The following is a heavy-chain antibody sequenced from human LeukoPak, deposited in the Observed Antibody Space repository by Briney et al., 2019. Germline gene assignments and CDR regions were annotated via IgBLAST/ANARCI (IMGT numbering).Heavy chain of an antibody. V-gene: IGHV3-48*03. CDR1: GFTYSSYD. CDR3: ARQQQQLWYD. D-gene: IGHD5-18*01. J-gene: IGHJ4*02. CDR2: ISSSAGTT. Sequence: PGGSLRLSCAASGFTYSSYDMSWVRQAPGKGLEWVSYISSSAGTTYYADSVKGRFTISRDNAKNSLYLQMNSLRAEDTAVYFCARQQQQLWYDWGQGTLVTVSS.